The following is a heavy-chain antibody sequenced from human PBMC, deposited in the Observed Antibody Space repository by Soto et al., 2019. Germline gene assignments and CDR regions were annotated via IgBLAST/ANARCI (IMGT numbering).Heavy chain of an antibody. J-gene: IGHJ4*02. V-gene: IGHV4-59*01. D-gene: IGHD3-3*01. CDR2: IYYSGST. CDR1: GGSISSYY. Sequence: PSETLSLTCTVSGGSISSYYWSWIRQPPGKGLEWIGYIYYSGSTNYNPSLKSRVTISVDTSKNQFSLKLSSVTAADTAVYYCARVPWDSGGVAPNFDYWGQGTLVTVSS. CDR3: ARVPWDSGGVAPNFDY.